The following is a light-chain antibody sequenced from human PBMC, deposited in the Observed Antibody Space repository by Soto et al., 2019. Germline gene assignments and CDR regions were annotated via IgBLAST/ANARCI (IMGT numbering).Light chain of an antibody. CDR1: QAINKT. J-gene: IGKJ2*01. V-gene: IGKV1-39*01. CDR3: QQSYNSPYT. Sequence: DIQMTQSPASLSASVGDRVTITCRASQAINKTLNWYRHKLGKAPELLIYDASDSQAGVPSRLSGSGSGADFTLIISGLQPEDFATYYCQQSYNSPYTFGQGTKLEIK. CDR2: DAS.